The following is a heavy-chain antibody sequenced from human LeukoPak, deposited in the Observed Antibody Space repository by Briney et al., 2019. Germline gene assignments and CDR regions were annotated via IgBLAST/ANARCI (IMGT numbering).Heavy chain of an antibody. J-gene: IGHJ4*02. Sequence: GGSLRLSCAASGFTFSSYSMNWVRQAPGKGLEWVSSISSSSSYIYYADSVKGRFTISRDNAKNSLYLQMNSLRAEDTAVYYCARDRSDRLAVAGTSAFDYWGQGTQVTVSS. CDR1: GFTFSSYS. CDR3: ARDRSDRLAVAGTSAFDY. CDR2: ISSSSSYI. D-gene: IGHD6-19*01. V-gene: IGHV3-21*01.